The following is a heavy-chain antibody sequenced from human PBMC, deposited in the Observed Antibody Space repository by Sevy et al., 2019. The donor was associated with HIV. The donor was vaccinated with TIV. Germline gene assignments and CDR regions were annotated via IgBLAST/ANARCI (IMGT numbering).Heavy chain of an antibody. CDR2: VSSSSSYI. J-gene: IGHJ3*01. CDR1: GFTFSSYS. Sequence: GGSLRLSCAASGFTFSSYSMNWVRQAPGKGLQWVSSVSSSSSYIHYADSVRGRFTISRDNVKNSLYLQMNSLRAEDTAVYYCARDLHNDNGDYRSKHDAFEVWGQGTMVTVSS. D-gene: IGHD4-17*01. V-gene: IGHV3-21*01. CDR3: ARDLHNDNGDYRSKHDAFEV.